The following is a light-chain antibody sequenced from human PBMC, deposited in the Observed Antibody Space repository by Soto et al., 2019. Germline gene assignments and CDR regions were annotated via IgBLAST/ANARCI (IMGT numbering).Light chain of an antibody. CDR1: SSDIGHYNY. CDR2: DVT. J-gene: IGLJ2*01. Sequence: QSALTQPASVSGSPGQSITISCTGTSSDIGHYNYVSWYQHHPGKAPKLIIYDVTNRPSGVSNRFSGSKSVNTASLTISGLQAEDEADYFCSSFIFTGSQVVFGGGTKLTVL. V-gene: IGLV2-14*03. CDR3: SSFIFTGSQVV.